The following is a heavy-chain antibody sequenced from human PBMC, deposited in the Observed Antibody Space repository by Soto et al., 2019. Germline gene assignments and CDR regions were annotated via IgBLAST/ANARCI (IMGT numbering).Heavy chain of an antibody. J-gene: IGHJ5*02. CDR2: IFYTGTT. CDR3: ARLVVVAPVANA. CDR1: GGSINYNSNY. Sequence: SETLSLTXSVSGGSINYNSNYGGWIRQPPGKGLEWVGGIFYTGTTYYSPSLKDRVTISVDTSKNSFSLNLTSVTAADTPVYFCARLVVVAPVANAWGQGTLVTVSS. V-gene: IGHV4-39*02. D-gene: IGHD2-2*01.